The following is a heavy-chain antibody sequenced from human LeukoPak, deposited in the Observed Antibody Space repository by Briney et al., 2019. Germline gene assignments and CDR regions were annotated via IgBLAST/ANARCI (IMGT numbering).Heavy chain of an antibody. CDR2: ISSSGGNT. CDR1: GFTFSSCS. V-gene: IGHV3-23*01. Sequence: EGSLRLSCAASGFTFSSCSMSWVRQAPGKGLEWVSSISSSGGNTYYPDSVKGRFTISRDNSKNTMYLQMNSLRAEDTAVYYCAKSKSFAYYDIVYFDYWGQGTLVTVSS. J-gene: IGHJ4*02. CDR3: AKSKSFAYYDIVYFDY. D-gene: IGHD3-9*01.